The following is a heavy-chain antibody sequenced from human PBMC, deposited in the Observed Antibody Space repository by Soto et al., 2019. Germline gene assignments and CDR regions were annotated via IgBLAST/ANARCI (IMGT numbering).Heavy chain of an antibody. CDR1: EFTFSNYA. Sequence: EVQLLESGGGLVQPGGSLRLSCAASEFTFSNYAMSWVRQAPGKGLEWVSAISYGGGTTYYADSVKGRFTISGDNSKNTLYLQMNSRRAEDTAVYDCAKNPGYYYDSTGYHFDYWGQGTLVTVSS. CDR3: AKNPGYYYDSTGYHFDY. J-gene: IGHJ4*02. D-gene: IGHD3-22*01. V-gene: IGHV3-23*01. CDR2: ISYGGGTT.